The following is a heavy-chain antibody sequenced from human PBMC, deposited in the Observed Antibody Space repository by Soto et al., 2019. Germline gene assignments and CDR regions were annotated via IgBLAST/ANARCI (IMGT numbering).Heavy chain of an antibody. CDR3: VRRLPVAGTFDF. CDR2: INGDGSSV. D-gene: IGHD6-19*01. J-gene: IGHJ4*02. Sequence: EVQLVESGGGLVQPGGSLRLSCAASGFTFSDSWMHWVRQPPGKGLVWVSRINGDGSSVNYADSAKGGFTISRDNAKNTLYLEMNTLRAEDTAVYYCVRRLPVAGTFDFWGQGTLVTVSS. V-gene: IGHV3-74*01. CDR1: GFTFSDSW.